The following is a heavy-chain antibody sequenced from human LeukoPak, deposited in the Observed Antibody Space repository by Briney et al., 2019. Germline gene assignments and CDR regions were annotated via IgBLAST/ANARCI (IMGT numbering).Heavy chain of an antibody. CDR3: AREKGIAVAGHFDY. CDR1: GFTVSSNY. V-gene: IGHV3-66*01. D-gene: IGHD6-19*01. J-gene: IGHJ4*02. Sequence: GGSLRLSCAASGFTVSSNYMSWVRQAPGKGLEWVSVIYSGGSTYYADSVKGRFTISRDNSKNTLHLQMNSLRAEDTAVYYCAREKGIAVAGHFDYWGQGTLVTVSS. CDR2: IYSGGST.